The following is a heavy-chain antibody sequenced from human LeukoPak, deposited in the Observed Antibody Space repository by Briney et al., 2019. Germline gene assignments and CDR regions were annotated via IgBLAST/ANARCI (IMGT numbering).Heavy chain of an antibody. J-gene: IGHJ4*02. Sequence: GGSLRLSCAASGFTFSNHWMSWVRQAPGKGLEWVSSISSGGSSTYYADSVKGRFTISRDNSKNTLYLQMNSLRAEDTAVYYCAKSSGGRGDPIDYWGQGTLVTVSS. CDR2: ISSGGSST. CDR1: GFTFSNHW. CDR3: AKSSGGRGDPIDY. V-gene: IGHV3-23*01.